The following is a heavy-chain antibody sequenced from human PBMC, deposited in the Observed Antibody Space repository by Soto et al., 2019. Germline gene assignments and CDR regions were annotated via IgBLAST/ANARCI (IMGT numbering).Heavy chain of an antibody. CDR1: GFTFSSYG. CDR2: ISYDGSNK. J-gene: IGHJ4*02. CDR3: AKPKYCSGGSCYLSYFDY. V-gene: IGHV3-30*18. Sequence: GGSLRLSCAASGFTFSSYGMHWVRQAPGKGLEWVAVISYDGSNKYYADSVKGRFTISRDNSKNTLYLQMNSLRAEDTAVYYCAKPKYCSGGSCYLSYFDYWGQGTLVTVSS. D-gene: IGHD2-15*01.